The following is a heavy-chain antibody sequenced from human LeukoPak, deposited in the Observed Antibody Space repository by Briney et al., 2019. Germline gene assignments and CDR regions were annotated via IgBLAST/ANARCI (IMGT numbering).Heavy chain of an antibody. Sequence: SETLSLTCTVSGGSISSSSYYWGWIRQPPGKGLEWIGSIYYSGSTYYNPSLKSRVTISVDTSKNQFSLKLSSVTAADTAVYYCARGNRGYYDTLTGYARSRYWFDPWGQGTLVTVSS. CDR1: GGSISSSSYY. J-gene: IGHJ5*02. CDR2: IYYSGST. CDR3: ARGNRGYYDTLTGYARSRYWFDP. D-gene: IGHD3-9*01. V-gene: IGHV4-39*07.